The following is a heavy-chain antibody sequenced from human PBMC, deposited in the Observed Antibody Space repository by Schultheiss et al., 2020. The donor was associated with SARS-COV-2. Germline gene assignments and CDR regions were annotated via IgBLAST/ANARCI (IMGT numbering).Heavy chain of an antibody. J-gene: IGHJ5*02. CDR2: IFYSGIT. V-gene: IGHV4-31*03. Sequence: LRLSCTVSGGSISSGGYYWSWIRQHPGKGLEWIGYIFYSGITYYNPSLKSRVSISMDPSKNQFSLKLSSVTAADTAEYYCARTPQYYYDSSGYEGNWFDPWGQGTLVTVSS. CDR3: ARTPQYYYDSSGYEGNWFDP. CDR1: GGSISSGGYY. D-gene: IGHD3-22*01.